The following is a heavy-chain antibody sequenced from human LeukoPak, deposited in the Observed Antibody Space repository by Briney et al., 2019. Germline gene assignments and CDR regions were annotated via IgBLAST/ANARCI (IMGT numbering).Heavy chain of an antibody. CDR3: AKDRRRDGFNDAFDI. D-gene: IGHD5-24*01. V-gene: IGHV3-23*01. CDR2: ISGSGGST. CDR1: GFTVSSNY. J-gene: IGHJ3*02. Sequence: GGSLRLSCAASGFTVSSNYMSWVRQAPGKGLEWVSAISGSGGSTYYADSVKGRFTISRDNSKNTLYLQMNSLRAEDTAVYYCAKDRRRDGFNDAFDIWGQGTMVTVSS.